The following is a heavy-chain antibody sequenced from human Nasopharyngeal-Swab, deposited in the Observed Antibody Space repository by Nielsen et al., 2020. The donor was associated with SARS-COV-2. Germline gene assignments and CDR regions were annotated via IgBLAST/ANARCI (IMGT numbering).Heavy chain of an antibody. D-gene: IGHD3-10*01. CDR1: GDSFSSNSAA. CDR3: ARDRVPQSFLTYYYGSGSYDY. Sequence: TLSLTCGISGDSFSSNSAAWYWIRQSPSRGLEWLGRTYYRSKWYNDYAVSVKSRITINPDTSRNLFSLQLNSVTPEDTAVYYCARDRVPQSFLTYYYGSGSYDYWGQGTLVTVSS. J-gene: IGHJ4*02. CDR2: TYYRSKWYN. V-gene: IGHV6-1*01.